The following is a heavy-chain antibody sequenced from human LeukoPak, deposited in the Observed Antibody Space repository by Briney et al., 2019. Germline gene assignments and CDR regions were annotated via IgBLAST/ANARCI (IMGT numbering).Heavy chain of an antibody. J-gene: IGHJ4*02. CDR3: ARAGYSSSWYDLDY. Sequence: QPGRSLRLSCAASGFTFSSYGMHWVRQAPGKGLEWVAVISYDGSNKYYADSVKGRFTISRDNSKNTLYLQMNSLRAEDTAVYYCARAGYSSSWYDLDYWGQGTLVTVSS. CDR2: ISYDGSNK. V-gene: IGHV3-30*03. D-gene: IGHD6-13*01. CDR1: GFTFSSYG.